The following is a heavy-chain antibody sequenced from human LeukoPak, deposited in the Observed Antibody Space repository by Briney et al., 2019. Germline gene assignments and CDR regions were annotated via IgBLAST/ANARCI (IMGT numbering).Heavy chain of an antibody. V-gene: IGHV3-7*03. D-gene: IGHD6-13*01. Sequence: GVSLRLSCAASGFTFSSYWMNWARQAPGKGLEWVASINHNGNVNYYVDSVKGRFTISRDNAKNSLYLQMNSLRAEDTAVYYCARDRAAAFFDYWGQGTLVTVSS. CDR3: ARDRAAAFFDY. CDR2: INHNGNVN. J-gene: IGHJ4*02. CDR1: GFTFSSYW.